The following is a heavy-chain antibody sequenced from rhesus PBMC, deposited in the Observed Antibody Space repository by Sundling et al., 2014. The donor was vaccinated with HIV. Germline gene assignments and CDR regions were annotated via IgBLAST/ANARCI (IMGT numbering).Heavy chain of an antibody. V-gene: IGHV4-147*01. J-gene: IGHJ6*01. CDR3: ATDVDSYSSGWYRGGLDS. D-gene: IGHD6-31*01. CDR1: GGSISGNY. CDR2: IFGSSTST. Sequence: QVQLQESGPGLVKPSETLSLTCAVSGGSISGNYWNWIRQPPGKGLEWIGYIFGSSTSTNYNPSLRSRVTVSRDTSKNQFSLKLSSVTAADTAVYYCATDVDSYSSGWYRGGLDSWGQGVVVTVSS.